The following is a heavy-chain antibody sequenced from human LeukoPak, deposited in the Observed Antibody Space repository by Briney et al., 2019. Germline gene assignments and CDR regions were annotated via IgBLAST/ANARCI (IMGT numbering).Heavy chain of an antibody. CDR2: IGGSGSNT. J-gene: IGHJ4*02. CDR1: GFTFSSYA. V-gene: IGHV3-23*01. D-gene: IGHD3-16*01. CDR3: ANPPNPDPVMLTNYFDV. Sequence: PGGSLRLSCAASGFTFSSYAMSWVRQAPGKGLEWVSGIGGSGSNTYSADSVKGRFTISRDNSKNTLYLQMNSLRAEDTAVYYCANPPNPDPVMLTNYFDVWGQGPLVTVSS.